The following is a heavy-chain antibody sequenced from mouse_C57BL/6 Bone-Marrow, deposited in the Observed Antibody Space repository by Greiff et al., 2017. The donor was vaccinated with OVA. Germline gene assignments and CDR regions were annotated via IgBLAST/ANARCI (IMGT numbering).Heavy chain of an antibody. Sequence: DVKLVESGGGLVKPGGSLKLSCAASGFTFSSYAMSWVRQTPEKRLEWVATISDGGSYTYYTDNVKGRFTISRDNAKNNLYLQMSHLKSEDTAMYYCAKVFAYWGQGTLVTVSA. CDR1: GFTFSSYA. CDR3: AKVFAY. J-gene: IGHJ3*01. V-gene: IGHV5-4*03. CDR2: ISDGGSYT.